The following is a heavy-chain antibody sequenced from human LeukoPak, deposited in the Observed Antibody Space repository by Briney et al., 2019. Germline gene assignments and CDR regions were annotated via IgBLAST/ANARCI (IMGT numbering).Heavy chain of an antibody. J-gene: IGHJ4*02. V-gene: IGHV3-15*01. CDR3: TTGIDRRVVYDY. CDR2: IKIKADGEAT. D-gene: IGHD3-10*01. Sequence: NPGGPLIPSSAASGSTGRNAWRNCVRQAPEKLLELVGRIKIKADGEATDYTAHVKGRFTISRDDSKNTLYLQLNSLQTEDTAVYYCTTGIDRRVVYDYWGQGTLVTVSS. CDR1: GSTGRNAW.